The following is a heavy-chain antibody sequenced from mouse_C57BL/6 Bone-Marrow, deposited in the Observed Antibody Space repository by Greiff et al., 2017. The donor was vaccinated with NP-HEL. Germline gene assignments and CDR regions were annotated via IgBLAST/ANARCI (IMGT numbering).Heavy chain of an antibody. Sequence: VQLQQSGPELVKPGTSVKMSCKASGYTFTNYVMHWVKQKPGQGLEWIGYISPNNDGTKINERFKGKGRLTSDKSSSIAYMELSSLTSEDSAVYYCARAGNYGMDYWYAMDYWGQGTSVTVSS. CDR2: ISPNNDGT. J-gene: IGHJ4*01. D-gene: IGHD2-1*01. CDR3: ARAGNYGMDYWYAMDY. CDR1: GYTFTNYV. V-gene: IGHV1-14*01.